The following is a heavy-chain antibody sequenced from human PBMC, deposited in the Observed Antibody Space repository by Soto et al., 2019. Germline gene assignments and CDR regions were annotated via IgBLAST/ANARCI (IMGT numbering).Heavy chain of an antibody. V-gene: IGHV1-2*04. Sequence: GASVKVSCQACGYSFAGFYIHWMRQAPGQGLEWVGSINSNSCATTYAQKFQDSVAMTRDTSVSTAYMDLNRLTSDDTAIYYCAIIMTHSDSFDIWGQGTMVTVSS. J-gene: IGHJ3*02. CDR2: INSNSCAT. CDR3: AIIMTHSDSFDI. CDR1: GYSFAGFY. D-gene: IGHD3-16*01.